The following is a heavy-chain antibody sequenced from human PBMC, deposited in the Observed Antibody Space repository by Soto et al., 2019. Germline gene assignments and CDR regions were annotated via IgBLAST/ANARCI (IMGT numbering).Heavy chain of an antibody. D-gene: IGHD3-3*01. CDR3: ARDAPARVSI. J-gene: IGHJ4*02. V-gene: IGHV4-31*03. Sequence: QVQLQESGPGLVKPSQTLSLTCTVSGGSISSGGYYWSWIRQHPGKGLEWIGYISYSGRTYCNPSLERRVTISVHTSKTQRSLKMSSVTAADTAVYYWARDAPARVSIWGQGTLVTVSS. CDR1: GGSISSGGYY. CDR2: ISYSGRT.